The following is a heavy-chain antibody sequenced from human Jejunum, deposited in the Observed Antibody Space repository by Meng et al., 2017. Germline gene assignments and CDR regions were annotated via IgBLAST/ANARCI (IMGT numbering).Heavy chain of an antibody. J-gene: IGHJ4*02. CDR3: ARGDDWAKSGNF. V-gene: IGHV4-34*01. CDR2: IHPSGRT. Sequence: QLRQGGAVLLNPPAPPSLTGAVYGGSFSDHYLTWIRQPPGKGLEWIGEIHPSGRTYYSPSLQSRVTITLDTSKNQFSLTLNSVTAADTAVYYCARGDDWAKSGNFWGQGTLVTVSS. CDR1: GGSFSDHY. D-gene: IGHD3-9*01.